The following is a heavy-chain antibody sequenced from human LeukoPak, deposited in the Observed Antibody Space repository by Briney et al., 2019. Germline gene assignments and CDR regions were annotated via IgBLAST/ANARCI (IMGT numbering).Heavy chain of an antibody. V-gene: IGHV3-30*18. CDR3: AKDGGAAAGPGWFDP. D-gene: IGHD6-13*01. J-gene: IGHJ5*02. CDR1: GFTFSSYG. CDR2: ISYDGSNK. Sequence: GGSLRLSCAASGFTFSSYGMHWVRQAPGKGLEWVAVISYDGSNKYYADSEKGRFTISRDNSKNALYLQMNSLRAEDTAVYYCAKDGGAAAGPGWFDPWGQGTLVTVSS.